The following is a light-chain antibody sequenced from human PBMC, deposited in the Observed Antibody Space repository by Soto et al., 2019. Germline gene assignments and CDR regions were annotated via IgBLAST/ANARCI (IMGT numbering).Light chain of an antibody. J-gene: IGKJ5*01. CDR2: GAS. CDR1: QSVTTR. V-gene: IGKV3-20*01. CDR3: QQYGGSPIT. Sequence: IVVTQSRSTLSLSPGQRFTLSCRASQSVTTRLAWYQHKPGQAPRIIISGASSRASGVPVRFSGSGYGTDVNLTLSRLEPGDFALYYCQQYGGSPITFGLGTRLEI.